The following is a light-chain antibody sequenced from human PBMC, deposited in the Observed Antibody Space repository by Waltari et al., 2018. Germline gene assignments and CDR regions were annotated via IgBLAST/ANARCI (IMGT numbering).Light chain of an antibody. J-gene: IGLJ2*01. CDR1: DLGERS. V-gene: IGLV3-21*04. CDR2: YDT. CDR3: QVWDSSRHHVI. Sequence: SYILTQPPSVSVAPGQTARITCGVDDLGERSVHWCQQGPGQAPVLVIYYDTDRPSGIPDRFSGSHFGNTATLTISRVEAGDEADYYCQVWDSSRHHVIFGGGTRLTVL.